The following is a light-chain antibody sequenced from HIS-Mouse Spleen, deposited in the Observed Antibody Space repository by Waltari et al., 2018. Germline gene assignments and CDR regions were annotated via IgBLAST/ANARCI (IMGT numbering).Light chain of an antibody. CDR1: QSLLHSNGYNY. CDR3: MQALQTPLT. Sequence: DIVMTQSPLSLPVTPGEPASISCRSSQSLLHSNGYNYLDWYLQKPGQSPQLLIYLGSNRASGVPHRFSGSGSGTDFTLKISRVEAEDVGVYYCMQALQTPLTFGGGTKVEIK. CDR2: LGS. J-gene: IGKJ4*01. V-gene: IGKV2-28*01.